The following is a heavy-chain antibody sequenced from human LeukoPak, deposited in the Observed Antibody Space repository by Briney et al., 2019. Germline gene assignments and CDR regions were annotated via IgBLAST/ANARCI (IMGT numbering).Heavy chain of an antibody. CDR2: ISKDGSDK. CDR3: ARDYWWNYDY. D-gene: IGHD1-7*01. J-gene: IGHJ4*02. Sequence: GRSLRLSCAASGFTFSSYAMHWVRQAPGKGLEWVAVISKDGSDKYYPGSVRGRFTISRDNSKNTIYLQMDSLRAEDTAIYYCARDYWWNYDYWGQGTLVTVSS. V-gene: IGHV3-30-3*01. CDR1: GFTFSSYA.